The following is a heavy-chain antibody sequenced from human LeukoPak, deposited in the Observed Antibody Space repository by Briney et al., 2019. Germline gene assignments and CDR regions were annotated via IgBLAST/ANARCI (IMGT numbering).Heavy chain of an antibody. D-gene: IGHD2-2*01. Sequence: GESLKISFKGSGYHFTNYWIGWVRPMPGKGLEWMGIIYPGDSDTRYSPSFQGQVTISADESIRNAYLQWSSLKASDTAMYYCARRDYSRYCSSTSCTFFDYWGQGTLVTVSS. CDR1: GYHFTNYW. V-gene: IGHV5-51*01. CDR3: ARRDYSRYCSSTSCTFFDY. J-gene: IGHJ4*02. CDR2: IYPGDSDT.